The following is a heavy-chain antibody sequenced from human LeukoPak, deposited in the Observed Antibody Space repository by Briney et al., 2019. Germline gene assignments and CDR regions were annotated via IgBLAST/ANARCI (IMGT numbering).Heavy chain of an antibody. CDR3: ASDATGATVNTRILHSYFDY. CDR1: GFTFSSYG. V-gene: IGHV3-30*19. D-gene: IGHD4-17*01. CDR2: ISYDGSNK. Sequence: GGSLRPSCAASGFTFSSYGMHWVRQAPGKGLEWVAVISYDGSNKYYADSVKGRLTISRDNSKNTPYLQMNSLRAEDTAVYYCASDATGATVNTRILHSYFDYWGQGTLVTVSS. J-gene: IGHJ4*02.